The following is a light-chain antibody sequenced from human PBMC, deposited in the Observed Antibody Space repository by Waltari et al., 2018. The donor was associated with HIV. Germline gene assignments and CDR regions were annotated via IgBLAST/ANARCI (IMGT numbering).Light chain of an antibody. Sequence: QTVVTQEPSFSVSPGGTVTLTCGFSSGSVYTSYYPSWYQLTPGQTPRTLIYSTNTRSSGVPDRFSGSILGIKAALTITGAQADDESVYFCALYMGSGIVVFGGGTKLTVL. J-gene: IGLJ2*01. V-gene: IGLV8-61*01. CDR1: SGSVYTSYY. CDR2: STN. CDR3: ALYMGSGIVV.